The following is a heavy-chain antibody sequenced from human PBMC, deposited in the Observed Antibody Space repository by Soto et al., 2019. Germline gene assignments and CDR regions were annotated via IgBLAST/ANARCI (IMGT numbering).Heavy chain of an antibody. V-gene: IGHV4-34*01. CDR2: INHSGST. J-gene: IGHJ6*02. CDR3: ARGRGRSSGNPTYYYYYGMDV. Sequence: SETLSLTCAVYGGSFSGYYWSWIRQPPGKGLEWIGEINHSGSTNYNPSLKSRVTISVGTSKNQFSLKLSSVTAADTAVYYCARGRGRSSGNPTYYYYYGMDVWGQGTTVTVSS. CDR1: GGSFSGYY. D-gene: IGHD2-15*01.